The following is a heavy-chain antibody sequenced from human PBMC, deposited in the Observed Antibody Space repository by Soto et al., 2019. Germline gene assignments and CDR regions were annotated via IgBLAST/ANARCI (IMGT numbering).Heavy chain of an antibody. CDR3: ARRRSSTLYYYYYYGMDV. CDR2: IDPSDSYT. Sequence: GESLKISCKGSGYSFTSYWISWVRQMPGKGLEWMGRIDPSDSYTNYSPSFQGHVTISADKSISPAYLQWSSLKASDTAMYYCARRRSSTLYYYYYYGMDVWGQGTTVTVSS. CDR1: GYSFTSYW. J-gene: IGHJ6*02. V-gene: IGHV5-10-1*01. D-gene: IGHD6-13*01.